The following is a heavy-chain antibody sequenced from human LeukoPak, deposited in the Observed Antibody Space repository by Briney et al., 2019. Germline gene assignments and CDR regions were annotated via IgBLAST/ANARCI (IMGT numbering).Heavy chain of an antibody. CDR3: ATDFYDST. D-gene: IGHD3-22*01. Sequence: GGSLRLSCVASGFTFNTYTMNWVRQATGKGLEWVGRIRSNSDGGTIDYAAPVKGRFTLSRDDSKDTLYLQMNSLQTEDTAVYYCATDFYDSTWGQGTLVTVSS. CDR2: IRSNSDGGTI. V-gene: IGHV3-15*07. CDR1: GFTFNTYT. J-gene: IGHJ5*02.